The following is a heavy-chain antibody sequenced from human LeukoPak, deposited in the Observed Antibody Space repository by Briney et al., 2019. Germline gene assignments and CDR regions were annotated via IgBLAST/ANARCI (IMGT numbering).Heavy chain of an antibody. J-gene: IGHJ4*02. V-gene: IGHV3-30*04. CDR3: ARDPPFSRGWSQNPFEY. CDR1: GFTFDDFA. D-gene: IGHD6-19*01. CDR2: ISYDGGNK. Sequence: GGSLRLSCAPSGFTFDDFAMHWVRQAPGKGLEWVALISYDGGNKNYADSVKGRFTISRDNSKNTLYLHMNSLRPEDTAVYYCARDPPFSRGWSQNPFEYWGQGTLVTVSP.